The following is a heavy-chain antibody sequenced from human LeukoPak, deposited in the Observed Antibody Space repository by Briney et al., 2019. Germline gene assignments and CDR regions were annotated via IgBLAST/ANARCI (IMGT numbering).Heavy chain of an antibody. CDR1: GGSISSGGYY. CDR3: ARAYGSGSYLDYYYCGMDV. CDR2: IYYSGST. Sequence: SETLSLTCTVSGGSISSGGYYWSWIRQHPGKGLEWIGYIYYSGSTYYNPSLKSRVTISVDTSKNQFSLKLSSVTAADTAVYYCARAYGSGSYLDYYYCGMDVWGQGTTVTVSS. V-gene: IGHV4-31*03. J-gene: IGHJ6*02. D-gene: IGHD3-10*01.